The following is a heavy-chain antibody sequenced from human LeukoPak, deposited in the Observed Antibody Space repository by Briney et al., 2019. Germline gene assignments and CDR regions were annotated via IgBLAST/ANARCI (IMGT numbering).Heavy chain of an antibody. Sequence: GGSLRLSCAASGFTFSNAWMSWVRQAPGKGLEWVGRIKSKTDGGTTDYAAPVKGRFTISRDDSKNTLYLQMNSLKTEDTAVYYCTGDSSGYWDLFDYWGQGTLVTVSS. CDR1: GFTFSNAW. V-gene: IGHV3-15*01. CDR2: IKSKTDGGTT. J-gene: IGHJ4*02. CDR3: TGDSSGYWDLFDY. D-gene: IGHD3-22*01.